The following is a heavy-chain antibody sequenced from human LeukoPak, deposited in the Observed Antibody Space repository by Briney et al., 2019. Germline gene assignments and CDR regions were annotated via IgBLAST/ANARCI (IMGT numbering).Heavy chain of an antibody. CDR2: ISDSGGST. CDR3: AKLIGSSSDIG. D-gene: IGHD2-15*01. Sequence: GGSLRLSCAASGFTFSSCAMSWVRQAPGKGLEWVSSISDSGGSTYYADSVKGRFTISKDNSKNTLYLQTHSLRAEDTAVYYCAKLIGSSSDIGWGQGTLVTVSS. J-gene: IGHJ4*01. V-gene: IGHV3-23*01. CDR1: GFTFSSCA.